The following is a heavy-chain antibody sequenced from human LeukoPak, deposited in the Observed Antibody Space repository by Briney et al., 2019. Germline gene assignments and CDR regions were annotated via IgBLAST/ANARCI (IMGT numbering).Heavy chain of an antibody. CDR3: ARDAHIVRGVNPLDY. CDR2: ISSSGSSI. Sequence: GGSLRLSCAASGFTFNSFEMNWVRQAPGKGLEWISYISSSGSSIYYADSVKGRFTISRDNAKNSLYLQMNSLRDEDTAVYYCARDAHIVRGVNPLDYWGQGTLVTVSS. V-gene: IGHV3-48*03. CDR1: GFTFNSFE. D-gene: IGHD3-10*01. J-gene: IGHJ4*02.